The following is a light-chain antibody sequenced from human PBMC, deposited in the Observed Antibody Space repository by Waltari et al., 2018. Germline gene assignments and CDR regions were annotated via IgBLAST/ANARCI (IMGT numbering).Light chain of an antibody. CDR2: KAS. J-gene: IGKJ4*01. CDR3: QQYNSYSLLS. CDR1: QRISKW. Sequence: DIQMTQSPSTLSASVGDRVIFSCRASQRISKWLAWYQQKPGKAPKLLIYKASTLESGVPSRFSGSGSGTEFTLTISSLQPEYFATYYCQQYNSYSLLSFGGGTKVEIK. V-gene: IGKV1-5*03.